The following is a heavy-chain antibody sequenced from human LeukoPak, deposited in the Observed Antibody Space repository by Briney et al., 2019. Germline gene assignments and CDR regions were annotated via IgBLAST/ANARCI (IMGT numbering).Heavy chain of an antibody. J-gene: IGHJ4*02. CDR3: ARDMGTDADY. D-gene: IGHD1-1*01. Sequence: PSETLSLTCTVSGGSISSGGYYWSWIRQAPGKGLEWVSYISSSGTTIYYADSMKGRFTISRDNAKNSLYLQMNSLRAEDTAVYYCARDMGTDADYWGQGTLVTVSS. CDR2: ISSSGTTI. V-gene: IGHV3-11*01. CDR1: GGSISSGGYY.